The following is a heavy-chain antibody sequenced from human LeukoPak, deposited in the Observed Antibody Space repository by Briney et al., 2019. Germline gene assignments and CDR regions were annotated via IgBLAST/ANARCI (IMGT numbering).Heavy chain of an antibody. J-gene: IGHJ5*02. CDR2: IIPIFGTA. D-gene: IGHD6-6*01. CDR1: GGTFSSYA. CDR3: ARVREYSSSRWFDP. V-gene: IGHV1-69*13. Sequence: ASVKVSCKASGGTFSSYAISWVRQAPGQGLEWMGGIIPIFGTANYAQKFQGRVTITVDESTSTAYMELSSLRSEDTAVYHCARVREYSSSRWFDPWGQGTLVTVSS.